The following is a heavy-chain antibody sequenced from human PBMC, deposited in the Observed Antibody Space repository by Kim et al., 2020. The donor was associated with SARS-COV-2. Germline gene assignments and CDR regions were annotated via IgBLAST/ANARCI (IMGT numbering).Heavy chain of an antibody. CDR2: ISSSSSTI. CDR3: ARDVHYYDSSGPDAFDI. D-gene: IGHD3-22*01. J-gene: IGHJ3*02. Sequence: GGSLRLSCAASGFTFSSYSMNWVRQAPGKGLEWVSYISSSSSTIYYADSVKGRFTISRDNAKNSLYLQMNSLRDEDTAVYYCARDVHYYDSSGPDAFDIWGQGTMVTVSS. CDR1: GFTFSSYS. V-gene: IGHV3-48*02.